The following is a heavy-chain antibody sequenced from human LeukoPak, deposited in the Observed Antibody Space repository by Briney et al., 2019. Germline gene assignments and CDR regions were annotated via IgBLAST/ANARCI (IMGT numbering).Heavy chain of an antibody. D-gene: IGHD1-7*01. CDR2: ISAYNGNT. J-gene: IGHJ4*02. Sequence: GASVKVSCKAAGYTFTSYGISWVRQAPGQGLEWMGWISAYNGNTNYAQKLQGRVTMTTDTSTSTAYMELRSLRSDDTAVYYCARPYNWNYEGVLGFDYWGQGTLVTVSS. CDR1: GYTFTSYG. V-gene: IGHV1-18*01. CDR3: ARPYNWNYEGVLGFDY.